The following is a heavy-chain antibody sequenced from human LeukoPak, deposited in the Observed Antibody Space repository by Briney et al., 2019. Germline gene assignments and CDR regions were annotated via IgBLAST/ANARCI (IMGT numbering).Heavy chain of an antibody. V-gene: IGHV3-33*01. CDR1: GFTFSSCG. Sequence: GRSLRLSCAASGFTFSSCGMHWVRQALGKGLEWVAVIWYDGTNKYYADSVKGRFTISRDNSKNTLYLQMNSLRAEDTAVYYCARGRDGYNWIDYWGQGTLVTVSS. D-gene: IGHD5-24*01. CDR2: IWYDGTNK. CDR3: ARGRDGYNWIDY. J-gene: IGHJ4*02.